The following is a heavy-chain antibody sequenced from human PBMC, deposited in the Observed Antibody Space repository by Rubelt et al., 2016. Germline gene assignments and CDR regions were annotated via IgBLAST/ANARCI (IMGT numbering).Heavy chain of an antibody. CDR3: ATDSGVY. Sequence: QVQLVQSGAEVKKPGASVKVSCKASEYTFTSYDINWVRQAPGKGLEWMGGFDPEDGEKIYEQKLQGRVTMTEDRCTDTDYRELSRLRSEDTAVYYCATDSGVYWGQGTLVTVSS. CDR2: FDPEDGEK. CDR1: EYTFTSYD. J-gene: IGHJ4*02. V-gene: IGHV1-24*01.